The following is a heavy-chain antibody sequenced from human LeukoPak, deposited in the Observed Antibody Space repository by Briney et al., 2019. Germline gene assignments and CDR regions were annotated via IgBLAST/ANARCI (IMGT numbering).Heavy chain of an antibody. J-gene: IGHJ6*03. CDR2: ISGSGSA. CDR1: RFTFDDYG. D-gene: IGHD6-13*01. V-gene: IGHV3-23*01. Sequence: PGGSLRLSCAASRFTFDDYGMSWVRQAPGKGLEWVSAISGSGSAYYADSVKGRFTISRDNSKNTLYLQMNSLRAEDTAVYYCASYSRREHYYYYYMDVWGKGTTVTISS. CDR3: ASYSRREHYYYYYMDV.